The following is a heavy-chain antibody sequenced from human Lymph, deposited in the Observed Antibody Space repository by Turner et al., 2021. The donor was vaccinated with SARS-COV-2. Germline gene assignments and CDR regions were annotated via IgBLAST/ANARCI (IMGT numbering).Heavy chain of an antibody. CDR3: ARGRYSGGWMDV. CDR2: INPNSVNT. V-gene: IGHV1-8*01. J-gene: IGHJ6*02. CDR1: GYTFTSYD. Sequence: QVQLVQYGAEVKKPGASVKVACKASGYTFTSYDINWVLQATGQGRDWMGWINPNSVNTCYAPKFQGRVTMPMIISISTAYMELSTLRSEDTAVYYCARGRYSGGWMDVLGQGTTVTVSS. D-gene: IGHD1-26*01.